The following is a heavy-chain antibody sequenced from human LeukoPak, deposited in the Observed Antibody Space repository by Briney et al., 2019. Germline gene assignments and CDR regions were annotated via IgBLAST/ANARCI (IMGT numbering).Heavy chain of an antibody. CDR3: ARGTGSSGRTGDY. J-gene: IGHJ4*02. CDR1: GGSFSGYY. CDR2: INHSGST. Sequence: SETLSLTCAVYGGSFSGYYWSWIRQPPGKGLEWIGEINHSGSTNYNPSLKSRVTISVDTSKNQFSLKLSSVTAADTAMYYCARGTGSSGRTGDYWGQGTLVTVSS. D-gene: IGHD3-22*01. V-gene: IGHV4-34*01.